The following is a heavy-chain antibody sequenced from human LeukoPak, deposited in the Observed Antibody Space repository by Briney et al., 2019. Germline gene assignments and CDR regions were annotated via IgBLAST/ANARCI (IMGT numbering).Heavy chain of an antibody. CDR2: ISSSSSTI. CDR1: GFSFSNYE. J-gene: IGHJ6*03. D-gene: IGHD3-10*01. V-gene: IGHV3-48*03. Sequence: GGSLRLSCAASGFSFSNYEMNWVRQAPGKGLEWVSYISSSSSTIYYADSVKGRFTISRDNANNSLYLQMNSLRADDTAVYYCARGGARRYYYYYMDVWGKGTTVTVSS. CDR3: ARGGARRYYYYYMDV.